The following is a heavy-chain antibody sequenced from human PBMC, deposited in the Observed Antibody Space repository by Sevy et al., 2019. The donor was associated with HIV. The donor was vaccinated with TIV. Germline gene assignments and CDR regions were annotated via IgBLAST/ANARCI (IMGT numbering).Heavy chain of an antibody. CDR3: AKGNSGSFDY. V-gene: IGHV3-7*01. Sequence: GGSLRLSCAASGFSFSNYWMHWVRQAPGKGLEWVANIKQDESEKYYVASVKGRFTISRDNAKNSVYLEMNSLRPEETASYYFAKGNSGSFDYWGQGTLVTVSS. CDR1: GFSFSNYW. J-gene: IGHJ4*02. D-gene: IGHD3-22*01. CDR2: IKQDESEK.